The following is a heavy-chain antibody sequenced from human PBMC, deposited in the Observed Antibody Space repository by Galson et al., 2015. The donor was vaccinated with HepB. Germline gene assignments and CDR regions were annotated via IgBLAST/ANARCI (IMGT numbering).Heavy chain of an antibody. Sequence: SLRLSCAASGFTFSDYWMHWVRQAPGGGLLWVSLIKSDGITTAYADSVKGRFFISRDNAKNTLYLQMNSLRGEDTAVYYCAVRGGSWGQGTLVTVSS. J-gene: IGHJ1*01. CDR1: GFTFSDYW. D-gene: IGHD3-16*01. V-gene: IGHV3-74*01. CDR3: AVRGGS. CDR2: IKSDGITT.